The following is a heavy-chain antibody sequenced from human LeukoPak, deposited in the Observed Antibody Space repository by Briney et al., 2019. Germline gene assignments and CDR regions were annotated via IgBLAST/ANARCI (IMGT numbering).Heavy chain of an antibody. D-gene: IGHD2-2*01. J-gene: IGHJ6*03. CDR3: ARRAPGYCITTSCPDTYYSYYYMDV. CDR2: IRQDGSET. CDR1: GFAFSSSW. Sequence: GGSLRLSCAASGFAFSSSWMSWVRQAPGKGLEWVANIRQDGSETYYVDSLKGRFTVSRDNAKNSVYLQMNNLRAEDTAVYYCARRAPGYCITTSCPDTYYSYYYMDVWGKGTTVTVSS. V-gene: IGHV3-7*01.